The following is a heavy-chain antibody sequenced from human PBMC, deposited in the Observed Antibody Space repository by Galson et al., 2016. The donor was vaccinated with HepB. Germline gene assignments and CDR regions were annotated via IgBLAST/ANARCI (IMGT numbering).Heavy chain of an antibody. CDR1: GFTFSGHA. CDR3: ARDLKGDWNYISRTFDM. V-gene: IGHV3-30*04. Sequence: SLRLSCAASGFTFSGHALHWVRQAPGKGLEWLALISYDGTNKFYADSVKGRFTVSRHGSTNTLYLHMNSLTTEDTGIYYCARDLKGDWNYISRTFDMWGHGTRVTVSS. D-gene: IGHD1-7*01. CDR2: ISYDGTNK. J-gene: IGHJ3*02.